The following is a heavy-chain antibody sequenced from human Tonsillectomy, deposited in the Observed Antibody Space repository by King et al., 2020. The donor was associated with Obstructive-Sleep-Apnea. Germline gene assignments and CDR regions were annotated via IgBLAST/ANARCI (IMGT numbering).Heavy chain of an antibody. J-gene: IGHJ3*02. CDR2: IHTSGST. Sequence: MQLQESGPGLVKPSETLSLTCTVSGGSISSYYWNWIRQAAGKGLEWIGLIHTSGSTSFNPSLKSRVTMSLDTSKNQFSLNVTSVTAADTAVYFCARVTCSSASCPRKDAFDIWGQGTMVTVSS. V-gene: IGHV4-4*07. CDR3: ARVTCSSASCPRKDAFDI. D-gene: IGHD2-2*01. CDR1: GGSISSYY.